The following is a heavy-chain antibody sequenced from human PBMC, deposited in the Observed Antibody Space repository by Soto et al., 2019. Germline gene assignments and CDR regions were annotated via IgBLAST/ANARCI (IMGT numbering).Heavy chain of an antibody. V-gene: IGHV5-51*01. CDR2: IYPGDSDT. J-gene: IGHJ5*02. CDR3: ARISSVDSSGYSPFEWWFDP. Sequence: GESLKISCEGSGYSFSNYWIGWVRQVPGKGLEWMGIIYPGDSDTRYSPSFQGQVTISADRSIGTAYLQWSSLKASDTAMYYCARISSVDSSGYSPFEWWFDPWGQGTLVTVSS. CDR1: GYSFSNYW. D-gene: IGHD3-22*01.